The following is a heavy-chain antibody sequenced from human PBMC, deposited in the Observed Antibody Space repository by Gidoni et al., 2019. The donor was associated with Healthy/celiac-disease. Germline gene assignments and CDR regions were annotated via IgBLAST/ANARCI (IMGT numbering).Heavy chain of an antibody. Sequence: EVQLLESGGGLVQPGGSLRLSCAASGSTFSSYAMSWVRQAPGKGLEWVSAISGSGGSTYYTDSVKGRFTISRDNSKNTLYLQMNSLRAEDTAVYYCTQGKGKLLWFGELFIDWGQGTLVTVSS. J-gene: IGHJ4*02. D-gene: IGHD3-10*01. V-gene: IGHV3-23*01. CDR3: TQGKGKLLWFGELFID. CDR2: ISGSGGST. CDR1: GSTFSSYA.